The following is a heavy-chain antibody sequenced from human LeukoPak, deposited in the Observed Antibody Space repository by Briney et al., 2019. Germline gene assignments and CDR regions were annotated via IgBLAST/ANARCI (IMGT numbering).Heavy chain of an antibody. CDR2: ISTSKGDT. V-gene: IGHV1-18*01. J-gene: IGHJ4*02. Sequence: ASVKVSCKTSGYTFTSHGISWVRQAPGQGLEWMGWISTSKGDTNYAQKFKGGLTMTTDRSTYTAYMELSRLRSDDTAVYYCARAIPGIVVVVAATLPYFDYWGQGTLVTVSS. CDR3: ARAIPGIVVVVAATLPYFDY. CDR1: GYTFTSHG. D-gene: IGHD2-15*01.